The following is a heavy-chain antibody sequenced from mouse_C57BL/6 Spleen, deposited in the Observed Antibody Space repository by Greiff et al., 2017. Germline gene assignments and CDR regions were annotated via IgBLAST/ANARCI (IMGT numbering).Heavy chain of an antibody. D-gene: IGHD2-5*01. CDR1: GYAFSSSW. V-gene: IGHV1-82*01. Sequence: QVQLQQSGPELVKPGASVKISCKASGYAFSSSWMNWVKQRPGKGLEWIGRIYPGDGDTNYNGKFKGKATLTADKSSSTAYMQLSSMTSEDSAVYFCARANYYSNYPVYFDYWGQGTTLTVSS. J-gene: IGHJ2*01. CDR2: IYPGDGDT. CDR3: ARANYYSNYPVYFDY.